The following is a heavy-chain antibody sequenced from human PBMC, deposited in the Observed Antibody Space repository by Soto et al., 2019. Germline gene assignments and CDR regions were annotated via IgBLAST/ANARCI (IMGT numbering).Heavy chain of an antibody. V-gene: IGHV1-69*13. CDR3: ARDAVAGTYNWFDP. CDR1: GGTFSSYA. Sequence: GASVKVSCKASGGTFSSYAISWVRQAPGQGLEWMGGIIPIFGTANYAQKFQGRVTITADESTSTAYMELSSLRSEDTAVYYCARDAVAGTYNWFDPWGQGTLVTVSS. J-gene: IGHJ5*02. CDR2: IIPIFGTA. D-gene: IGHD6-19*01.